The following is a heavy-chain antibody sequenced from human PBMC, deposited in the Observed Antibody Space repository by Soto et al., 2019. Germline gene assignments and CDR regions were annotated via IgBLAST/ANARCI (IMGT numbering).Heavy chain of an antibody. CDR2: ISASRTYI. D-gene: IGHD5-12*01. V-gene: IGHV3-21*01. CDR1: GCIFSSYT. Sequence: EVQLVESGGGLVKPGGSLSLSCAALGCIFSSYTMNGARQAPGKGLEWFSSISASRTYIYYADSLKGRFTISRDNAYNSLYLQMNSLRAEDTAVYYCARGWLRDPWMYWGQGTLVTVSS. CDR3: ARGWLRDPWMY. J-gene: IGHJ4*02.